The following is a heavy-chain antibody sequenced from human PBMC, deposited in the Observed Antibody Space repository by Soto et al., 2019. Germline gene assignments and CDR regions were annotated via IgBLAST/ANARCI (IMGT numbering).Heavy chain of an antibody. D-gene: IGHD2-15*01. CDR3: AKDSLAGPFDY. CDR2: ISYDGSNK. J-gene: IGHJ4*02. Sequence: PVGSLSLSCAASGFTFSSYYMHWVRQAPGERLEWVAVISYDGSNKYYADSVKGRFTISRDNSKNTLYLQMNSLRAEDTAVYYCAKDSLAGPFDYWGQGTLVTVSS. V-gene: IGHV3-30*18. CDR1: GFTFSSYY.